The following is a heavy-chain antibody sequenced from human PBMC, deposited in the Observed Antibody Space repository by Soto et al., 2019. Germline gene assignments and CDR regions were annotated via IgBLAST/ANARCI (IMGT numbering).Heavy chain of an antibody. Sequence: SETLSLTCTVSGGSISSGGYYWSWIRQQPGKGLEWIGYIYYSRSTYYNPSLKSRVTISVVTSTNQFSLKLSSVTAADKAVYYCARVKNYYDSSGYHDAFDIWGQGTMVTVSS. D-gene: IGHD3-22*01. J-gene: IGHJ3*02. CDR3: ARVKNYYDSSGYHDAFDI. CDR1: GGSISSGGYY. V-gene: IGHV4-31*03. CDR2: IYYSRST.